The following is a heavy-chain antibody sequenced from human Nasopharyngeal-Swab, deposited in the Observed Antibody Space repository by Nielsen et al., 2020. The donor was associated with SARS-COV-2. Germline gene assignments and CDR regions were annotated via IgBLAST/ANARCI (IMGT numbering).Heavy chain of an antibody. J-gene: IGHJ6*02. CDR3: VRPEGVATSFKYYFQYGMYV. CDR2: IYPRDSDT. Sequence: GESLKISCKGSGYSFTSYWIAWVRQMPGKGLDWMGIIYPRDSDTRYSPSFQGQVTISADKSISTAYLQWSSLKASDTAMYYCVRPEGVATSFKYYFQYGMYVWGQGTMVTVPS. D-gene: IGHD5-12*01. CDR1: GYSFTSYW. V-gene: IGHV5-51*01.